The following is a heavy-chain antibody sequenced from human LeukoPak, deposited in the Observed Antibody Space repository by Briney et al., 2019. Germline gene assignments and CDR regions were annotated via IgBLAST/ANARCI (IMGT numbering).Heavy chain of an antibody. CDR3: ARGRLPRLLAYDY. J-gene: IGHJ4*02. CDR1: GFTFSDYY. V-gene: IGHV3-11*01. D-gene: IGHD3-22*01. Sequence: PGGSLRLSCAASGFTFSDYYMSWIRQAPGXXXXXVSYISSSGSTIYYADSVKGRFTISRDNAKNSLYLQMNSLRAEDTAVYYCARGRLPRLLAYDYWGQGTLVTVSS. CDR2: ISSSGSTI.